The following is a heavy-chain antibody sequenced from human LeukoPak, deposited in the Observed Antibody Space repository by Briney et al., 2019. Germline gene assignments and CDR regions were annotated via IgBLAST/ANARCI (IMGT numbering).Heavy chain of an antibody. D-gene: IGHD5-24*01. Sequence: SETLSLTCAVYGGSFSGYYWSWIRQPPGKGLEWIGEINHSGSTNYNPPLKSRVTISVDTSKNQFSLKLSSVTAADTAVYYCARVGDGYNSYFDYWGQGTLVTVSS. CDR3: ARVGDGYNSYFDY. CDR2: INHSGST. J-gene: IGHJ4*02. V-gene: IGHV4-34*01. CDR1: GGSFSGYY.